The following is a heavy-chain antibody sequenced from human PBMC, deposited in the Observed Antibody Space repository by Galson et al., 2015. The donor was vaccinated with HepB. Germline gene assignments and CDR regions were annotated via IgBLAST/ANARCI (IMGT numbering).Heavy chain of an antibody. CDR1: GFTFSSYW. J-gene: IGHJ1*01. CDR3: ARDIPPWSGSGSLTEYVQH. Sequence: SLRLSCAASGFTFSSYWMHWVRQAPGKGLVWVTRINSDGSSTSYADSVKGRFTISRDNAKNTLYLQMNSLRAEDTAVYYCARDIPPWSGSGSLTEYVQHWGQSTLGTVSP. D-gene: IGHD3-10*01. V-gene: IGHV3-74*01. CDR2: INSDGSST.